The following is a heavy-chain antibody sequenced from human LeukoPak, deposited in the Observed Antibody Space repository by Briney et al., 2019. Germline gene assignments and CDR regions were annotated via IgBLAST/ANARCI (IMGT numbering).Heavy chain of an antibody. J-gene: IGHJ5*02. CDR2: INHSGST. CDR1: GGSISSGSYY. CDR3: ARDLLLTGFDP. Sequence: SETLSLTCTVSGGSISSGSYYWSWIRQPPGKGLEWIGEINHSGSTNYNPSLKSRVTISVDTSKNQFSLKLSSVTAADTAVYYCARDLLLTGFDPWGQGTLVTVSS. V-gene: IGHV4-39*07. D-gene: IGHD2-15*01.